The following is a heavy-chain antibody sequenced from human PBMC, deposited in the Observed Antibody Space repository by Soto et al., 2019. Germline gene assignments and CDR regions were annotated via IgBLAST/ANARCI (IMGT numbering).Heavy chain of an antibody. V-gene: IGHV1-58*01. CDR3: AAANIVVVPAAKLTWYYYYGMDV. Sequence: SVKVSCKASGFTFTSSAVQWVRQARGQRLEWIGWIVVGSGNTNYAQKFQERVTITRDMSTSTAYMELSSLRSEDTAVYYCAAANIVVVPAAKLTWYYYYGMDVWGQGATVTVSS. CDR1: GFTFTSSA. J-gene: IGHJ6*02. CDR2: IVVGSGNT. D-gene: IGHD2-2*01.